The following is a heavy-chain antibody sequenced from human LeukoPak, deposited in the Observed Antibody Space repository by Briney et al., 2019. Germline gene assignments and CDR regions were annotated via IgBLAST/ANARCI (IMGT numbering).Heavy chain of an antibody. D-gene: IGHD1-26*01. CDR1: GYTFTSYG. V-gene: IGHV1-2*02. Sequence: ASVKLSCKTSGYTFTSYGISWVRQAPGHGLEWMGWINPNSGGTNYDQKYQGRVTMTRDTSISTAYMELSRLRSDDTAVYDCARDAPSGSYFRWFDPWGQGTLVTVSS. CDR2: INPNSGGT. J-gene: IGHJ5*02. CDR3: ARDAPSGSYFRWFDP.